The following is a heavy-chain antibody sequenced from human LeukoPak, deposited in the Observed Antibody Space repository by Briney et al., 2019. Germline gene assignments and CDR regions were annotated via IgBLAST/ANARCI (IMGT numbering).Heavy chain of an antibody. Sequence: PSETLSLTCTVSGGSISSSSYYWGWIRQPPGKGLEWIGSIYYSGSTYCNPSLKSRVTISVDTSKNQFSLKLSSVTAADTAVYYCAGKRYCSSTSCPAGWFDPWGQGTLVTVSS. CDR1: GGSISSSSYY. D-gene: IGHD2-2*01. CDR3: AGKRYCSSTSCPAGWFDP. CDR2: IYYSGST. V-gene: IGHV4-39*01. J-gene: IGHJ5*02.